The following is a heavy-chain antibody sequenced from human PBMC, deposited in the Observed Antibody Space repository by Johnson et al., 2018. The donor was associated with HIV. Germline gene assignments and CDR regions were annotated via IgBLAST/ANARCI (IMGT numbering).Heavy chain of an antibody. Sequence: VQVVESGGGLVQPGGSLRLSCGASGFTVSNAWMSWVRQAPGKGLEGVGRIKSQPEGGTTDYAAPVKGRFTISRNASKNTLYLQVTSRRAEDTAVYYCAKGFTLYSGAFDIWGQGTMVTVSS. J-gene: IGHJ3*02. CDR3: AKGFTLYSGAFDI. D-gene: IGHD2-2*02. CDR1: GFTVSNAW. V-gene: IGHV3-15*01. CDR2: IKSQPEGGTT.